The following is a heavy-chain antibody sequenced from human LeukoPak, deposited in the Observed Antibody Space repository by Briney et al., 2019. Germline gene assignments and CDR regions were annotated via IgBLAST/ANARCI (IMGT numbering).Heavy chain of an antibody. CDR2: ISYDGSQK. Sequence: GGSLRLSCAASGFIFSRYGIHWVRQAPGKGLEWVAVISYDGSQKYYADSVRGRFSISRDNSKNTLYLQMNSLRPDDTAVYYCAKEGQWGGAGYAMDVWGQGTTVTVSS. D-gene: IGHD3-16*01. V-gene: IGHV3-30*18. J-gene: IGHJ6*02. CDR1: GFIFSRYG. CDR3: AKEGQWGGAGYAMDV.